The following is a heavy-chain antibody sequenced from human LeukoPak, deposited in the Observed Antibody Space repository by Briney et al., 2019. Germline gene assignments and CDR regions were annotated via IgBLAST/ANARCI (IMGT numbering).Heavy chain of an antibody. CDR3: AKGGKWDVTPFDY. J-gene: IGHJ4*02. Sequence: GRSLRLSCAASGFTFSTFGMYWVRQAPGKGLEWVAVIWYDGSNDDYADSVKGRFTISRDNSKNTLYLQMNSLRAEDTAVYYCAKGGKWDVTPFDYWGQGTLVTVSS. V-gene: IGHV3-33*06. CDR2: IWYDGSND. CDR1: GFTFSTFG. D-gene: IGHD1-26*01.